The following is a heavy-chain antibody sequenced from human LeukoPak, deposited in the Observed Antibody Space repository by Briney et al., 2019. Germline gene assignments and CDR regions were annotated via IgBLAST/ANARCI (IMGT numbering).Heavy chain of an antibody. Sequence: PSETLSLTCSVSGDSISSSNYYWGWIRQPPGKGLEWIGSIYYSGTTYYNPSLKSRVTTSVDTSKNHFSLKLSSVSAADTAVYYCVSGYYYGSADYWGQGTLVTVSS. V-gene: IGHV4-39*02. CDR1: GDSISSSNYY. CDR2: IYYSGTT. D-gene: IGHD3-10*01. CDR3: VSGYYYGSADY. J-gene: IGHJ4*02.